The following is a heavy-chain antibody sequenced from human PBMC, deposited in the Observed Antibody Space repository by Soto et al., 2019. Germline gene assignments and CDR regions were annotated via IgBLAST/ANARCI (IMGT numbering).Heavy chain of an antibody. J-gene: IGHJ4*02. CDR3: ARDGYDFWSGYYTPYYFDY. D-gene: IGHD3-3*01. V-gene: IGHV1-69*01. CDR1: GGTFSSYA. Sequence: QVQLVQSGAEVKKPGSSVKVSCKASGGTFSSYAISWVRQAPGQGLEWMGGIIPIFGTANYAQKFQGRVTITADESTSTAYMELSRLRSEDTAVYYCARDGYDFWSGYYTPYYFDYWGQGTLVTVSS. CDR2: IIPIFGTA.